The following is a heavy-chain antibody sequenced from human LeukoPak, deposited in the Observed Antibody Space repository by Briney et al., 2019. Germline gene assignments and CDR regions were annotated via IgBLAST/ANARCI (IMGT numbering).Heavy chain of an antibody. V-gene: IGHV1-69*05. CDR1: GGTFSSYV. Sequence: SVKVSCKASGGTFSSYVISWVRQAPGQGLEWMGGIIPIFGTANYAQKFQGRVTITTDESTSTAYMELSSLRSEDTAVYYCAREGYCSSTSCPADAFDIWGQGTMVTVSS. CDR2: IIPIFGTA. CDR3: AREGYCSSTSCPADAFDI. D-gene: IGHD2-2*01. J-gene: IGHJ3*02.